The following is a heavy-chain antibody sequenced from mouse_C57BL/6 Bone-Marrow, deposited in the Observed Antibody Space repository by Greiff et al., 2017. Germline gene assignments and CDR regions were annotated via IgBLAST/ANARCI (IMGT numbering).Heavy chain of an antibody. CDR1: GYTFTSYW. CDR3: AREGITTVVGNFDY. D-gene: IGHD1-1*01. Sequence: QVQLQQPGAELVKPGASVKLSCKASGYTFTSYWMQWVKQRPGQGLEWIGEIDPSASYTNYNQKFKGKATLTVATSSSTAYMQLSSLTSEDSAVYYCAREGITTVVGNFDYWGQGTTLTVSS. J-gene: IGHJ2*01. CDR2: IDPSASYT. V-gene: IGHV1-50*01.